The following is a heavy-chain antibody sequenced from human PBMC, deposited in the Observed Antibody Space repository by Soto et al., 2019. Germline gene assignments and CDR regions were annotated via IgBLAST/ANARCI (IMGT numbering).Heavy chain of an antibody. J-gene: IGHJ5*01. V-gene: IGHV3-21*01. CDR2: ISSGSSYI. Sequence: ALRLSCASSGVTFRTYTMNWVRKAPGKGLEWISSISSGSSYIYYAGSVKGRFTISRDNAKNSLFLQMNSLRADDTAVYYCARDILSGGAYPDSWGQGTKVTVSS. CDR3: ARDILSGGAYPDS. D-gene: IGHD3-10*01. CDR1: GVTFRTYT.